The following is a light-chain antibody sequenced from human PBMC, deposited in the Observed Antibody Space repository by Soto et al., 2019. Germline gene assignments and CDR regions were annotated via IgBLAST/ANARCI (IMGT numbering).Light chain of an antibody. CDR3: QQSYSTSWT. CDR2: DAS. CDR1: QSISSY. Sequence: DIQMTQSPSSLSASVGDRVTITCRASQSISSYLNWYQQKPGKAPKLLIYDASSLQSGVPSRFSGSGSGTDFTLTISSLQPEDFATYYWQQSYSTSWTFGQGTKVEIK. V-gene: IGKV1-39*01. J-gene: IGKJ1*01.